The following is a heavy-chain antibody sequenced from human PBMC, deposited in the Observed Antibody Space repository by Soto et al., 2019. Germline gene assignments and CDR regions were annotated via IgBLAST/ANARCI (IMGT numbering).Heavy chain of an antibody. CDR2: IIPAFSST. J-gene: IGHJ6*02. CDR3: ARVRTGVYGSGSTSPRFYYGMDV. D-gene: IGHD3-10*01. Sequence: SVKVSCKPSGGNFQPYAFTWVRQAPGQGLEGMGGIIPAFSSTTSAQKFQGRVTITADESTNSVYMELSSLRSEDTAIYYCARVRTGVYGSGSTSPRFYYGMDVWGQGTAVTVSS. V-gene: IGHV1-69*13. CDR1: GGNFQPYA.